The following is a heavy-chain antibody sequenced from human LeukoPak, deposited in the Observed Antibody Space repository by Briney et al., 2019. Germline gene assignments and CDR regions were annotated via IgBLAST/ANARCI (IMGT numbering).Heavy chain of an antibody. V-gene: IGHV3-11*01. J-gene: IGHJ5*02. CDR2: ISSSGSTI. D-gene: IGHD4-17*01. CDR3: ARDHHDYGDYVGVSWFDP. Sequence: GGPLSLSCAPSGFTFSDYYMRWMRQAPPKGLEWVSYISSSGSTIYYADSVKGRFTISRDNAKNSLYLQMNSLRAEDTAVYYCARDHHDYGDYVGVSWFDPWGQGTLVTVSS. CDR1: GFTFSDYY.